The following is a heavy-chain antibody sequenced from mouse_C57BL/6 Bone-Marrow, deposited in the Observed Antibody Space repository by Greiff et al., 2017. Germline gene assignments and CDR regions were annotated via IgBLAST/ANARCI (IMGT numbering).Heavy chain of an antibody. CDR2: IYPRSGNT. CDR3: AAIYYDCSSYYYAMDY. V-gene: IGHV1-81*01. D-gene: IGHD1-1*01. J-gene: IGHJ4*01. Sequence: VQLQQSGAELARPGASVKLSCKASGYTFTSYGISWVKQRTGQGLEWIGEIYPRSGNTYYNEKFRGKATLTADKSSSTAYMELRSLTSEDSAVYFFAAIYYDCSSYYYAMDYWGQGTSVTVSS. CDR1: GYTFTSYG.